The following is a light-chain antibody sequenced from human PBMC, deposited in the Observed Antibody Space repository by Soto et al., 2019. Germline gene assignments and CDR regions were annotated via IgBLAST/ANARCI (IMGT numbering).Light chain of an antibody. CDR3: QQVNTFPHT. Sequence: DIQLTQSPSFLSASVGDRVTITCRASQGIASHLAWYQQTPGKAPKFLIYAGSTLESGVPSRLSVSGFGTEFTLTISSLQPEDFATYYCQQVNTFPHTFGQGTKLEIK. CDR2: AGS. J-gene: IGKJ2*01. CDR1: QGIASH. V-gene: IGKV1-9*01.